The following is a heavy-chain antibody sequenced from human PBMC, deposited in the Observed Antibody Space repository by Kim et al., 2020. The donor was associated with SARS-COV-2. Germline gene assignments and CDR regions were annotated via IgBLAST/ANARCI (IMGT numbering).Heavy chain of an antibody. D-gene: IGHD3-22*01. J-gene: IGHJ4*02. CDR1: GFTFSSYA. CDR3: ARDPLFGPGDSSGYYYLFDY. CDR2: ISYDGSNK. Sequence: GGSLRLSCAASGFTFSSYAMHWVRQAPGKGLEWVAVISYDGSNKYYADSVKGRFTISRDNSKNTLYLQMNSLRAEDTAVYYCARDPLFGPGDSSGYYYLFDYWGQGTLVTVSS. V-gene: IGHV3-30*04.